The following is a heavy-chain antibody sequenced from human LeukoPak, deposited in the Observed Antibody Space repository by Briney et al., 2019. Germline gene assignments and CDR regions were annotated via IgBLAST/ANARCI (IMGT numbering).Heavy chain of an antibody. CDR2: IYTSGST. CDR3: ARGGGGDDYVWGSYKPPHWFDP. V-gene: IGHV4-4*07. D-gene: IGHD3-16*01. Sequence: SETLSLTCTVSGGSISSYYWSWIRQPAGKGLEWIGRIYTSGSTNYNPSLKSRVTMSVDTSKNQFSLKLSSVTAADTAVYYCARGGGGDDYVWGSYKPPHWFDPWGQGTLVTVYS. CDR1: GGSISSYY. J-gene: IGHJ5*02.